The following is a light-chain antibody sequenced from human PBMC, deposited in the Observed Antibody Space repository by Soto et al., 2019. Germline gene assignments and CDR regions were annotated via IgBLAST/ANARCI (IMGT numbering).Light chain of an antibody. J-gene: IGLJ3*02. CDR3: ETWDSNTWV. V-gene: IGLV4-60*02. CDR1: SGHSNYI. CDR2: VESSGTF. Sequence: QPVLTQSSSASASLGSSVKLTCTLSSGHSNYIIAWRQQQPGKAPRYLMKVESSGTFNKGSGVPDRFSGYRSGADRYLTISHLQFEDEADYYCETWDSNTWVFGGGTKLTVL.